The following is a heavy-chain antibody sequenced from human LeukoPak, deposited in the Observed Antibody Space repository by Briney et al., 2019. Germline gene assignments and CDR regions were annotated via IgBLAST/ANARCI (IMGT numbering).Heavy chain of an antibody. D-gene: IGHD4-17*01. Sequence: SETLSLTCAVYGGSFSGYYWSWIRQPPGKGLEWIGEINHSGSTNYNPSLKSRVTISVDTSKNQFSLKLSSVTAADTAVYYCARHVYGEYGPGDYWGQGILVTVSS. CDR1: GGSFSGYY. V-gene: IGHV4-34*01. CDR2: INHSGST. CDR3: ARHVYGEYGPGDY. J-gene: IGHJ4*02.